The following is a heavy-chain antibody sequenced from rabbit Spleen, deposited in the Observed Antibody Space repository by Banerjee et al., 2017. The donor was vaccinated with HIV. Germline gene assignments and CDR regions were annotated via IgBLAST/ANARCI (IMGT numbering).Heavy chain of an antibody. CDR3: ARSSTSAIDVIYVVTRLDL. CDR1: GVSFSGSSY. CDR2: IYTGSSGST. Sequence: QEQLVESGGGLVQPEGSLTLTCKASGVSFSGSSYMCWVRQAPGKGLEWIGCIYTGSSGSTYYASWAKGRFTISKTSSTTVTLQMTSLTAADTATYFCARSSTSAIDVIYVVTRLDLWGPGTLVTVS. V-gene: IGHV1S45*01. D-gene: IGHD1-1*01. J-gene: IGHJ3*01.